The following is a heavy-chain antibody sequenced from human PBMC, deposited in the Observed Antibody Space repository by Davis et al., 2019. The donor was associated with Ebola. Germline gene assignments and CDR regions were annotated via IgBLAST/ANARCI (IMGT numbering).Heavy chain of an antibody. CDR3: ARGHNYAHEY. V-gene: IGHV1-2*06. CDR2: VILKSGAT. CDR1: GYTFTDYN. Sequence: SVHVSCLASGYTFTDYNIHWMRQAPGQALELLGRVILKSGATNYAQKFQGRVTMTRDTSISTVYMELSSLRYDDTADYYCARGHNYAHEYWGQGTLVTVSS. J-gene: IGHJ4*02. D-gene: IGHD4-11*01.